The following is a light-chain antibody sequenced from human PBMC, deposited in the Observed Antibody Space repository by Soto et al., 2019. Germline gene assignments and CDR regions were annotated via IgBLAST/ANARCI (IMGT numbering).Light chain of an antibody. CDR3: QQYGSSPPT. Sequence: EIVLTQSPATLSLSPGERATLSCRASQSLTNSFIAWYQQRPGQAPRLLIYVASSRATGIPDRFSGSGSGTDFTLTISRLEPEDFAVYYCQQYGSSPPTFGQGTKVDIK. V-gene: IGKV3-20*01. J-gene: IGKJ1*01. CDR2: VAS. CDR1: QSLTNSF.